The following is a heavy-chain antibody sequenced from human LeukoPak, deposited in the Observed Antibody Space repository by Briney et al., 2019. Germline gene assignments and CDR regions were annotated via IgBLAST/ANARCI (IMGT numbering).Heavy chain of an antibody. CDR1: GLTFTTYW. Sequence: GGSLRLSCAASGLTFTTYWMTWVRQAPGKGLEWVANIRQGGSEKDYVDSVKGRFTISRDNARNSLYLQMNSLRAEDTAVYYCARGGLMMDVWGKGTTVTVSS. D-gene: IGHD2-8*01. CDR3: ARGGLMMDV. CDR2: IRQGGSEK. V-gene: IGHV3-7*01. J-gene: IGHJ6*04.